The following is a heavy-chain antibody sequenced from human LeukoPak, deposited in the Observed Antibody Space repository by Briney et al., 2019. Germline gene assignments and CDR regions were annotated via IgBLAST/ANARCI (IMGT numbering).Heavy chain of an antibody. CDR2: LYDRGST. J-gene: IGHJ4*02. CDR1: GGSYSVDF. Sequence: SETLSLTCTLSGGSYSVDFWSWIRQSQGKGLEWIGYLYDRGSTDYHPSLKSRVTISVDMSKNQLSLKLKSVTAADTDIYYCARGSGRYYPIDWGQGALVTVSS. CDR3: ARGSGRYYPID. D-gene: IGHD3-22*01. V-gene: IGHV4-59*01.